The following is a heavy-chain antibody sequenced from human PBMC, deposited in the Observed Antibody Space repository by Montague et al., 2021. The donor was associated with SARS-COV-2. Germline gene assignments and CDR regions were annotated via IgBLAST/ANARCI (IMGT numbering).Heavy chain of an antibody. V-gene: IGHV4-34*01. Sequence: SETLSLTCAVSRGSFSNYYWTWIRQSPGKGLEWIGEINQGGAPNYTPSLKSRVTISLDTSKKQISLKLNSVTVADTAVFFCARGRPVQGSFRHCDSISSGAVDIWGQGSLVIVS. CDR3: ARGRPVQGSFRHCDSISSGAVDI. CDR1: RGSFSNYY. D-gene: IGHD3-9*01. J-gene: IGHJ3*02. CDR2: INQGGAP.